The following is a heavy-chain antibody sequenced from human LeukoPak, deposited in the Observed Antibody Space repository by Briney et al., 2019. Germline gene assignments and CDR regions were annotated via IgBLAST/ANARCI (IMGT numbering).Heavy chain of an antibody. V-gene: IGHV1-69*13. J-gene: IGHJ6*02. CDR2: IIPIFGTA. Sequence: SVKVSCKASGGTFSRHAISWVRQAPGQGLEWMGGIIPIFGTANYAQKFQGRVTITADESTSTAYMELSSLRSEDTAVYYCARSLGPVYYYGMDVWGQGTTVTVSS. CDR3: ARSLGPVYYYGMDV. CDR1: GGTFSRHA.